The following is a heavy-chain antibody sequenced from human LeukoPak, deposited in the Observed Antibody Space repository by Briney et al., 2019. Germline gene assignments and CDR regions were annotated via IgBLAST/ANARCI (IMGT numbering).Heavy chain of an antibody. V-gene: IGHV3-15*01. D-gene: IGHD1-7*01. CDR2: IKSKNNGGTT. CDR3: TGHWNYLFGRGF. J-gene: IGHJ4*02. Sequence: GGSLRLSCAASGLNFNSAWMTWVRQAPGKGPEYIGLIKSKNNGGTTDYAAPVKGRFTISRDDSINTVYLEMSSLNTEDTAVYYCTGHWNYLFGRGFWGQGTLVTVSS. CDR1: GLNFNSAW.